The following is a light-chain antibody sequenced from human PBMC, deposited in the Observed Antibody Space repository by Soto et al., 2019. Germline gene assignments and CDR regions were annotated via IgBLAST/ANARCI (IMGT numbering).Light chain of an antibody. J-gene: IGLJ1*01. Sequence: QSVLTQPASVSGSPGQSITIPCTGTSSDVGGYNYVSWYQQHPGKAPKLMIYEVSNRPSGVSNRFSGSKSGNTASLTISGLQAEDKADYYCSSYTSSSTRVFGNGTKVTVL. CDR1: SSDVGGYNY. CDR2: EVS. V-gene: IGLV2-14*01. CDR3: SSYTSSSTRV.